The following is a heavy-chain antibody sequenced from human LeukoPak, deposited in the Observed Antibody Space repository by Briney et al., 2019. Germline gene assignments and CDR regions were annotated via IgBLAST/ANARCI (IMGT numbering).Heavy chain of an antibody. Sequence: PGGSLRLSCAASGFTVSSNYMNWVRQAPGKGLEWVSIIYSGDDTYYADSVKGRFTTSRDNSKNTLYLQMNSLRAEDTAVYYCARGPGSSWYSDYWGQGTLVTVSS. D-gene: IGHD6-13*01. CDR3: ARGPGSSWYSDY. CDR1: GFTVSSNY. CDR2: IYSGDDT. V-gene: IGHV3-66*02. J-gene: IGHJ4*02.